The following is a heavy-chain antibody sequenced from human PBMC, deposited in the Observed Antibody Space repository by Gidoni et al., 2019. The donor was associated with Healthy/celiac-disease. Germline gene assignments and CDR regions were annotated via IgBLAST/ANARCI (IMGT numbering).Heavy chain of an antibody. J-gene: IGHJ6*02. Sequence: EVQLLESGGGLVQPGGSLRLSCAASGFTFSSYAMSWVRQAPGKGLEWVSASSGSGGSTYYADSVKGRFTISRDNSKNTLYLQMNSLRAEDTAVYYCAKNLYQLLGEYGMDVWGQGTTVTVSS. CDR2: SSGSGGST. D-gene: IGHD2-2*01. V-gene: IGHV3-23*01. CDR1: GFTFSSYA. CDR3: AKNLYQLLGEYGMDV.